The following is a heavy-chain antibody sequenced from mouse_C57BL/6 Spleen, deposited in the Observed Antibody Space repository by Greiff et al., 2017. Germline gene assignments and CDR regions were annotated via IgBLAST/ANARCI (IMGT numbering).Heavy chain of an antibody. V-gene: IGHV14-4*01. CDR2: IDPENGDT. J-gene: IGHJ2*01. CDR1: GFNIKDDY. Sequence: VQLQQSGAELVRPGASVKLSCTASGFNIKDDYMHWVKQRPEQGLEWIGWIDPENGDTEYASKFQGKATITADTSSNTAYLQLRSLTSEDTAVYYGTTWNDGFPLDYWGQGTTLTVSS. D-gene: IGHD2-3*01. CDR3: TTWNDGFPLDY.